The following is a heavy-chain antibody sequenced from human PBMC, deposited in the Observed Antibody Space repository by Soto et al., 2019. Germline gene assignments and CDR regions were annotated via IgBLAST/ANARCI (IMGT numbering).Heavy chain of an antibody. CDR1: GYTFTSYG. D-gene: IGHD1-1*01. V-gene: IGHV1-18*01. CDR3: ARGRYGDY. CDR2: ISAHNGNT. Sequence: QVHLVQSGAEVKKPGASVKVSCKCSGYTFTSYGITWVRQAPGQGLEWMGWISAHNGNTDYAQKLQGRVTVTRDTSTSTADMELRSLRSDDTAVYYCARGRYGDYWGQGALVTVS. J-gene: IGHJ4*02.